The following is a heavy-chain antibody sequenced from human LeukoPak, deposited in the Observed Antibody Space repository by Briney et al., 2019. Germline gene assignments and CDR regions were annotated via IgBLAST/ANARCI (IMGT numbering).Heavy chain of an antibody. D-gene: IGHD1-26*01. CDR2: INHSGST. V-gene: IGHV4-34*01. CDR3: ARGPRPIVGATTDFDY. Sequence: SETLSLTCAVYGGSFSGYYWSWIRQPPGKGLEWIGEINHSGSTNYNPSLESRVTISVDTSKNQFSLKLSSVTAADTAVYYCARGPRPIVGATTDFDYWGQGTLVTVSS. J-gene: IGHJ4*02. CDR1: GGSFSGYY.